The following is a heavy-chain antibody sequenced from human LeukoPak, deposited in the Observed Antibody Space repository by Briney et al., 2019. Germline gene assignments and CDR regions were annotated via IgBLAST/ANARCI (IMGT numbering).Heavy chain of an antibody. Sequence: PSETLSLTCTVSGGSISSSSYYWGWIRQPPGKGLEWIGSIYYSGSTYYNPSLKSRVTISVDTSKNQFSLKLSSVTAADTAVYYCARQEVGAMANGGFDYWGQGTLVTVSS. CDR1: GGSISSSSYY. D-gene: IGHD5-18*01. CDR2: IYYSGST. J-gene: IGHJ4*02. CDR3: ARQEVGAMANGGFDY. V-gene: IGHV4-39*07.